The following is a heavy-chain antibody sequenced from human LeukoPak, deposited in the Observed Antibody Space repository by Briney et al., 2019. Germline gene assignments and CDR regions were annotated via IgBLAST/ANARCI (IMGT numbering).Heavy chain of an antibody. J-gene: IGHJ6*03. Sequence: ASVKVSCKASGYTFTGYYMHWVRQAPGQGLEWMGWINPNSGGTNYAQKFQGRVTMTRNTSISTAYMELSSLRSEDTAVYYCARSVGLGYSSSWYVRFIGYYYYYMDVWGKGTTVTISS. CDR1: GYTFTGYY. CDR2: INPNSGGT. CDR3: ARSVGLGYSSSWYVRFIGYYYYYMDV. V-gene: IGHV1-2*02. D-gene: IGHD6-13*01.